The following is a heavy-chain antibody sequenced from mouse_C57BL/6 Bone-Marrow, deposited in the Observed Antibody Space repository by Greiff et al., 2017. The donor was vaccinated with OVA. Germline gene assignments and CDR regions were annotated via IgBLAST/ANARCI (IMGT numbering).Heavy chain of an antibody. CDR1: GYTFTSYG. J-gene: IGHJ2*01. CDR2: IYPRSGNT. CDR3: AITGDHGNDFDY. V-gene: IGHV1-81*01. Sequence: VQLQQSGAELVRPGASVKLSCKASGYTFTSYGISWVKQRPGQGLEWIGEIYPRSGNTYYNEKFKGKATLTADKSSSTAYMEHRSLTSEESAVDVCAITGDHGNDFDYWGQGTTLTVAS. D-gene: IGHD2-13*01.